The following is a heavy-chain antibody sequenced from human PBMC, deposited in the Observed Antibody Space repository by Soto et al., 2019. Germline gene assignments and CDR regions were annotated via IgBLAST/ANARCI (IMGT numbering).Heavy chain of an antibody. V-gene: IGHV1-18*01. CDR1: GYTFTSYG. Sequence: ASVKVSCKASGYTFTSYGISWVRQAPGQGLEWMGWISAYNGNTNYAQKLQGRVTMTTDTSTSTAYMELRSLRSDDTAVYYCARGTPDTAMVTGAFDIWGQGTMVTVSS. CDR2: ISAYNGNT. CDR3: ARGTPDTAMVTGAFDI. D-gene: IGHD5-18*01. J-gene: IGHJ3*02.